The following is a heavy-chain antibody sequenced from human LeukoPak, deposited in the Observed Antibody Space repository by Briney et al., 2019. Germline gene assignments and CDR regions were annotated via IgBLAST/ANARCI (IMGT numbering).Heavy chain of an antibody. D-gene: IGHD1-26*01. CDR3: ARGAAGSGARIVYYFDY. Sequence: ASVKVSCKASGGTFSSYAISWVRQAPGQGLEWMGRIIPILGIANYAQKFQGRVTITADKSTSTAYMERSSLRSEDTAVYYCARGAAGSGARIVYYFDYWGQGTLVTVSS. CDR1: GGTFSSYA. J-gene: IGHJ4*02. CDR2: IIPILGIA. V-gene: IGHV1-69*04.